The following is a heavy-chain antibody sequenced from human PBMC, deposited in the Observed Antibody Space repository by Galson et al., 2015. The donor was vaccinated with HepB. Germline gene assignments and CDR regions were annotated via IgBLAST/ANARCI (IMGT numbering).Heavy chain of an antibody. J-gene: IGHJ5*02. CDR1: GFTFSSYW. CDR2: IKQDGSEK. D-gene: IGHD3-22*01. CDR3: ARKPRVWKYYYDSSGYYNWFDP. V-gene: IGHV3-7*03. Sequence: SLRLSCAASGFTFSSYWMSWVRQVPGKGLEWVANIKQDGSEKYYVDSVKGRFTISRDNAKNSLYLQMNSLRAEDTAVYYCARKPRVWKYYYDSSGYYNWFDPWGQGTLVTVSS.